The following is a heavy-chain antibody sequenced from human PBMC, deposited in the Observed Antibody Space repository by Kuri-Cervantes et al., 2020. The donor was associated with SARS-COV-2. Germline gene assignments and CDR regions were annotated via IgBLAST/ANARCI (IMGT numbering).Heavy chain of an antibody. J-gene: IGHJ3*02. CDR1: GFSLSNARMG. D-gene: IGHD5-18*01. V-gene: IGHV2-5*02. CDR3: AHKDTAMVTGAFDI. CDR2: IYWDDDK. Sequence: SGPTLVKPTETLTLTCTVSGFSLSNARMGVSWIRQPPGKALEWLALIYWDDDKRYSPSLKSRLTITKDTSKNQVVLTMTNMDPVDTATYYCAHKDTAMVTGAFDIWGQGTMVTVSS.